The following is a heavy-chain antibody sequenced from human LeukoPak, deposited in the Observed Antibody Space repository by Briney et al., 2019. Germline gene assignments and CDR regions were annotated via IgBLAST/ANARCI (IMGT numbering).Heavy chain of an antibody. CDR3: AREVGDGDLYFDY. D-gene: IGHD4-17*01. V-gene: IGHV1-3*01. CDR1: GYTFTSYA. J-gene: IGHJ4*02. CDR2: INAGNCNT. Sequence: ASVKVSCKASGYTFTSYAMHWVRQAPGQRLEWMGWINAGNCNTKYSQKFQGRVTITRDTSASTAYMELSSLRSEDTAVYYCAREVGDGDLYFDYWGQGTLVTASS.